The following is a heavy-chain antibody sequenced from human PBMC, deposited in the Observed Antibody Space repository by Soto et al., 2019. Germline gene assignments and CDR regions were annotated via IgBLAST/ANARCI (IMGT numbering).Heavy chain of an antibody. Sequence: SETLSLTCSVSGDSISTVDYFWAWIRQHPGQALEYIGYVYKSATTYYNPSFESRVAISLDTSKSQFSLNVTSVTAADTAVYFCARGRDCLTGRCFPNWFDSWGQGTLVTVSS. CDR3: ARGRDCLTGRCFPNWFDS. CDR2: VYKSATT. CDR1: GDSISTVDYF. V-gene: IGHV4-30-4*01. J-gene: IGHJ5*01. D-gene: IGHD7-27*01.